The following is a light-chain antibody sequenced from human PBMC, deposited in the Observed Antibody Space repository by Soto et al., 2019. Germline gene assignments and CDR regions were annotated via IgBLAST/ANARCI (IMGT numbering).Light chain of an antibody. CDR1: QSVSSSY. J-gene: IGKJ2*01. CDR2: GAS. CDR3: ELYASSPVYT. Sequence: EIVLTQSPGTLSLSPGERATLSCRASQSVSSSYLAWYQQKPGQAPRLLIYGASSRATGIPDRFSGSWSGTDYPLALRRLETEDFAVYYSELYASSPVYTLGQGTKLEL. V-gene: IGKV3-20*01.